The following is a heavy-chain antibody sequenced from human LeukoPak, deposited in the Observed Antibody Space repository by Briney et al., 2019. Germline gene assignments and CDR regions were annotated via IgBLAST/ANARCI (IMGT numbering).Heavy chain of an antibody. D-gene: IGHD2-2*01. V-gene: IGHV4-4*07. CDR2: IYTSGST. CDR1: GGSISSYY. Sequence: PSQTLSLTCSVSGGSISSYYWSWIRQPAGKGLEYIGRIYTSGSTNYNPSLKSRVTMSVDTSKNQFSLRLSSVTAADTAVYYCARDRGGLVPAIDYWGQGTLITVSS. J-gene: IGHJ4*02. CDR3: ARDRGGLVPAIDY.